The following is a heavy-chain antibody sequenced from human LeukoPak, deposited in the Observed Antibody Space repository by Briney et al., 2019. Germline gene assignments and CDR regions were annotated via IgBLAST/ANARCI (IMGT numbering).Heavy chain of an antibody. CDR2: IYYSGST. CDR3: ARVSVLGNDY. J-gene: IGHJ4*02. D-gene: IGHD3-10*01. V-gene: IGHV4-59*08. Sequence: SETLSLTCTVSGGSISDYYWSWIRQPPGKGLEWIGYIYYSGSTNYNPSLKSRVTISVDTSKNQFSLKLSSVTAADTAVYDCARVSVLGNDYWGQGTLVTVSS. CDR1: GGSISDYY.